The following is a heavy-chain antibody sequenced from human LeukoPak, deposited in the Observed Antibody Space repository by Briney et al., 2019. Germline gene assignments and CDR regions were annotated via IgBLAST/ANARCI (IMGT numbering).Heavy chain of an antibody. J-gene: IGHJ4*02. CDR1: GFTFSTYA. V-gene: IGHV3-21*01. Sequence: GGSLRLSCAASGFTFSTYAISWVRQAPGKGLEWVSCISSTSNYIFYADSVRGRFTISRDNAKNSLYLQMDSLRAEDTAVYYCARDPRRYDSSALWGQGTLVTVSS. CDR3: ARDPRRYDSSAL. D-gene: IGHD3-22*01. CDR2: ISSTSNYI.